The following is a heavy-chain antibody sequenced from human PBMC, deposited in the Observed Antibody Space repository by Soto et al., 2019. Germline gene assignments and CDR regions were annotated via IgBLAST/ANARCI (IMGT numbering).Heavy chain of an antibody. V-gene: IGHV1-46*03. CDR2: INPLGGNT. CDR3: ASSTYYYDSSGSY. Sequence: GASVKVSCKASGYTFTNQYMHWVRQAPGQGLEWMGIINPLGGNTNYAEKFQGRVTMTRDTSTSTVYMELSSLRFEDTAVYYCASSTYYYDSSGSYWGQGTLVTVSS. D-gene: IGHD3-22*01. J-gene: IGHJ4*02. CDR1: GYTFTNQY.